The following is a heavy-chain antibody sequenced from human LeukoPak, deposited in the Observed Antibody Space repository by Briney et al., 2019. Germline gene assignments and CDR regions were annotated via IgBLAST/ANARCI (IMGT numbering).Heavy chain of an antibody. D-gene: IGHD3-10*01. V-gene: IGHV3-21*01. J-gene: IGHJ3*02. CDR3: ARADYGSGSYGAFDI. Sequence: GGSLRLSCAASGFTFSSYSMSWVRQAPGKGLEWVSSISSSSSYIYYADSVKGRFTISRDNAKNSLYLQMNSLRAEDTAVYYCARADYGSGSYGAFDIWGQGTMVTVSS. CDR2: ISSSSSYI. CDR1: GFTFSSYS.